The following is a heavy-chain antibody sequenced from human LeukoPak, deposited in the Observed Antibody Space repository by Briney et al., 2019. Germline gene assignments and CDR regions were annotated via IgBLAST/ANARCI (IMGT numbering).Heavy chain of an antibody. Sequence: GGSLRLSCTASGFIFSDYAMSWVRQAPGKGLEWVSAISSSGGNTYYADSVKGRFTISRDNSKNTLYLQMNSLRAEDTAVYYCARDRGYAIPEYFQHWGQGTLVTVSS. CDR1: GFIFSDYA. D-gene: IGHD5-12*01. CDR2: ISSSGGNT. V-gene: IGHV3-23*01. CDR3: ARDRGYAIPEYFQH. J-gene: IGHJ1*01.